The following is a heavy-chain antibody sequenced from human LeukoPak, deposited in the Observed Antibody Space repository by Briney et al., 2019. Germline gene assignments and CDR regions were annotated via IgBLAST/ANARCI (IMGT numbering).Heavy chain of an antibody. CDR3: ARLRLEYCSGGSCYRAFDY. J-gene: IGHJ4*02. CDR2: IIPIFGPA. Sequence: ASVTVSCKAYGGTFSSYSISWVRQAPGHGLEWMGGIIPIFGPANYAQKFQGRVTITTDESTSTAYMELSSLRSEDTAVYYCARLRLEYCSGGSCYRAFDYWGQGTLVTVSS. V-gene: IGHV1-69*05. CDR1: GGTFSSYS. D-gene: IGHD2-15*01.